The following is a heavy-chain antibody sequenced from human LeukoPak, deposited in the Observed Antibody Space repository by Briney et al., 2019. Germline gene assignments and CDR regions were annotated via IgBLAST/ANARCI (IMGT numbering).Heavy chain of an antibody. D-gene: IGHD3-10*01. V-gene: IGHV4-4*07. CDR3: ARGYPPLYIGSGSYYPNWFDP. CDR2: IYTSGST. CDR1: GGFISSYY. J-gene: IGHJ5*02. Sequence: PSGTLSLTCTVSGGFISSYYWSWIRQPAGKGLEWIGRIYTSGSTNYNPSLKSRVPMSVDTAKNQFSLKLSSVTAADTAVYYCARGYPPLYIGSGSYYPNWFDPWGQGTLVTVSS.